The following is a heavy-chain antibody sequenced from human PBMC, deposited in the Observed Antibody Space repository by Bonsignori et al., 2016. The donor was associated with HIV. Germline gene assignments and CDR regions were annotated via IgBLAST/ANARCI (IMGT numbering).Heavy chain of an antibody. CDR3: ARVRRAVIVP. V-gene: IGHV4-34*01. Sequence: VRQMPGKGLEWIGEINHSGSTNYNPSLKSRVTISVDTSKNQFSLKLSSVTAADTAVYYCARVRRAVIVPWGQGTLVTVSS. J-gene: IGHJ4*02. CDR2: INHSGST. D-gene: IGHD2-21*01.